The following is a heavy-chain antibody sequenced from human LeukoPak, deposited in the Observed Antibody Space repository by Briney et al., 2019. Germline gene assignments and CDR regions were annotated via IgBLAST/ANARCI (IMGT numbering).Heavy chain of an antibody. V-gene: IGHV3-21*04. J-gene: IGHJ5*02. Sequence: GGSLRLSCAASGFTFSSYSMNWVRQAPGKGLEWVSSISSSSTYIYYADSVKGRFTISRDNAKNSLYLQMNSLRAEDTAVYYCAREDGSSWYMWFDPWGQGTLVTVSS. CDR3: AREDGSSWYMWFDP. D-gene: IGHD6-13*01. CDR1: GFTFSSYS. CDR2: ISSSSTYI.